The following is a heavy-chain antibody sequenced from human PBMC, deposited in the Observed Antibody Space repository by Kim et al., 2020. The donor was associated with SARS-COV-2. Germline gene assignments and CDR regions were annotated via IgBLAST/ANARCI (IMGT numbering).Heavy chain of an antibody. CDR3: ATTVTRGATTPYYYYYGMDV. CDR2: IDPSDSYT. V-gene: IGHV5-10-1*01. Sequence: GESLKISCKGSGYSFTSYWISWVRQMPGKGLEWMGRIDPSDSYTNYSPSFQGHVTISADKSISTAYLQWSSLKASDTAMYYCATTVTRGATTPYYYYYGMDVWGQGTTVTVSS. J-gene: IGHJ6*02. D-gene: IGHD4-17*01. CDR1: GYSFTSYW.